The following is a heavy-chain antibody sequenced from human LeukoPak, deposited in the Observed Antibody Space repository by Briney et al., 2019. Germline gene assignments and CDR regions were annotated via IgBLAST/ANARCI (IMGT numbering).Heavy chain of an antibody. CDR3: ARDDGGTGWFDP. D-gene: IGHD1-7*01. CDR2: INPNSGGT. J-gene: IGHJ5*02. V-gene: IGHV1-2*02. Sequence: ASVKVSCKASGYTFTGYYMHWVRQAPGQGLEWMGWINPNSGGTNYAQKFQGRVTMTRDTSISTAYMELSRLRSDDTAVYYCARDDGGTGWFDPWGQGTLVTVSS. CDR1: GYTFTGYY.